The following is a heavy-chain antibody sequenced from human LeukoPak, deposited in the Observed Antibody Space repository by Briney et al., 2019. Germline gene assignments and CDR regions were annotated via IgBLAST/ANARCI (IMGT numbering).Heavy chain of an antibody. V-gene: IGHV3-21*01. Sequence: GGSLRLSCAASGFTFSSYSMNWVRQAPGKGLEWVSSISSSSSYIYYADSVKGRFTISRDNAKTSLYLQMNSLRAEDTAVYYCARDSSSGWYSFDYWGRGTLVTVSS. CDR1: GFTFSSYS. CDR2: ISSSSSYI. J-gene: IGHJ4*02. CDR3: ARDSSSGWYSFDY. D-gene: IGHD6-19*01.